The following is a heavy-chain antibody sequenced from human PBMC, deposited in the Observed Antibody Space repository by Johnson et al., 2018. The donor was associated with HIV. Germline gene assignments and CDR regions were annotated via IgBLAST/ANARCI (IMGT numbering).Heavy chain of an antibody. D-gene: IGHD4-17*01. V-gene: IGHV3-30-3*01. Sequence: QVQLVESGGGLVKPGGSLRLSCAASGFTFSSYAMHWVRQAPGKGLEWVAVISYDGINKYYADSVKGRFTISRDNSKNTLFLQMSSLRTEDTAVYYCTKDHDYGDAFDLWGQGTLVTVSS. CDR3: TKDHDYGDAFDL. CDR1: GFTFSSYA. CDR2: ISYDGINK. J-gene: IGHJ3*01.